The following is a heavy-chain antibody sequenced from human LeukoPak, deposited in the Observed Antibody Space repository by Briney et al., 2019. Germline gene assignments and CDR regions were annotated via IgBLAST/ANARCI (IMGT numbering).Heavy chain of an antibody. D-gene: IGHD6-19*01. Sequence: PGGSLRLSCAASGFTFSTYGMHWVRQAPGKGLEWVALISYDGSNKYYADSVKGRFTISRDNSKNTLYLQMNSLRAEDTAVYYCARDTGSARYYGMDVWGQGTTVTVSS. CDR3: ARDTGSARYYGMDV. V-gene: IGHV3-30*03. CDR1: GFTFSTYG. J-gene: IGHJ6*02. CDR2: ISYDGSNK.